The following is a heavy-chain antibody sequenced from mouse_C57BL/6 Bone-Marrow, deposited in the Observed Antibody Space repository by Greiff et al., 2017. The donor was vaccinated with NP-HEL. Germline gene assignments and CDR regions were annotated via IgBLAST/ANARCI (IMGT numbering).Heavy chain of an antibody. Sequence: VQLQQSGAELVRPGASVKLSCTASGFNIKDYYMHWVKQRPEQGLEWIGRIDPEDGDTEYAPKFQGQATMTADTSSNTAYLQLSSLTSEDTAVYYCTTVVAGDAMDYWGQGTSVTVSS. J-gene: IGHJ4*01. CDR3: TTVVAGDAMDY. D-gene: IGHD1-1*01. CDR2: IDPEDGDT. V-gene: IGHV14-1*01. CDR1: GFNIKDYY.